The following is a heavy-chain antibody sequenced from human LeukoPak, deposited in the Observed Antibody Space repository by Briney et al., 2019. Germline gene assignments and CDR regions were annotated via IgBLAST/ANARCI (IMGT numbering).Heavy chain of an antibody. D-gene: IGHD3-3*01. J-gene: IGHJ5*02. CDR1: GFRFSNYW. V-gene: IGHV3-7*01. Sequence: GGSVRLSCAASGFRFSNYWMSWVRQAPGKGLEWVANINQDGSKKDYVDSVKGRFTISRDNAKNSLFLQMNSLRAEDTAVYYCARETVLTIFGVVGSGFDPWGQGTLVTVSS. CDR2: INQDGSKK. CDR3: ARETVLTIFGVVGSGFDP.